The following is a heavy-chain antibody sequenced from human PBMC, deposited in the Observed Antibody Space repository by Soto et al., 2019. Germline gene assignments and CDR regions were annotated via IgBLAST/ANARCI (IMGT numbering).Heavy chain of an antibody. CDR2: INPSADST. D-gene: IGHD1-26*01. V-gene: IGHV1-46*01. CDR3: AREYGGSRVFDY. CDR1: GYTFTNYF. J-gene: IGHJ4*02. Sequence: QVQLVQSGAEVNKPGASVKVSCKASGYTFTNYFIHWVRQAPGQGLEWMGIINPSADSTNYAQKCQGRVTVTRATSTSTVYMELRSLRSEDTAVYYCAREYGGSRVFDYWGQGTLVTVSS.